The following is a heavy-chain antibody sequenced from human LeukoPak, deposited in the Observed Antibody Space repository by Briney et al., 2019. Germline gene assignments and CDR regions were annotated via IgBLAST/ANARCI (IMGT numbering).Heavy chain of an antibody. D-gene: IGHD6-13*01. CDR1: GYTFTSYY. Sequence: ASVKVSCKASGYTFTSYYMHWVRQAPGQGLEWMGIINPSGGSTSYAQKFQGRVTMTRDMPTSTVYMELSSLRSEDTAVYYCATPIAEGDYFDYWGQGTLVTVSS. J-gene: IGHJ4*02. CDR2: INPSGGST. V-gene: IGHV1-46*01. CDR3: ATPIAEGDYFDY.